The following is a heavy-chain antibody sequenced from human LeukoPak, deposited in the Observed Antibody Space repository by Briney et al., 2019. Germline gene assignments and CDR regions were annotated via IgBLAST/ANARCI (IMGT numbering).Heavy chain of an antibody. CDR2: INHSGST. J-gene: IGHJ4*02. CDR3: ARAYCTNGVCSAYYFDY. D-gene: IGHD2-8*01. CDR1: GGSFSGYY. Sequence: PSETLSLTCAVYGGSFSGYYWSWIRQPPGKGLEWIGEINHSGSTNYNPSLKSRVTISVDTSKNQFSLKLSSVTAADTAVYYCARAYCTNGVCSAYYFDYWGQGTLVTVSS. V-gene: IGHV4-34*01.